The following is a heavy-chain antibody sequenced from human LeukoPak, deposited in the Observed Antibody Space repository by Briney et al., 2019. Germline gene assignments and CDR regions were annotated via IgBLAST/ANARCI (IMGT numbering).Heavy chain of an antibody. CDR2: IIPISGTA. D-gene: IGHD2-2*01. CDR3: ARSACSSTTCYHRRYNWFDP. V-gene: IGHV1-69*13. J-gene: IGHJ5*02. Sequence: SVKVSCKASGGTFINYAISWVRQAPGQGLEWMGGIIPISGTANYAQKFQGRVTITADESTSTAYMELSSLRSDDTAVYYCARSACSSTTCYHRRYNWFDPWGQGTLVTVSS. CDR1: GGTFINYA.